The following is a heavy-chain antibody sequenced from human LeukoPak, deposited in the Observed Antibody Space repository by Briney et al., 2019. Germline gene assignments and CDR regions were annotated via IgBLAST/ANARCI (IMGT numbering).Heavy chain of an antibody. V-gene: IGHV4-59*08. D-gene: IGHD2/OR15-2a*01. J-gene: IGHJ4*02. CDR2: VYYSGTT. Sequence: SETLSLTCSVSGGSISSFYWSWIRQPPGKGLEWIGCVYYSGTTNYNPSLKSRVTISGDTSKNQFSLKLSSVTAADTAVYYCARTGLNSRNFDYWGQGTLVTVSS. CDR3: ARTGLNSRNFDY. CDR1: GGSISSFY.